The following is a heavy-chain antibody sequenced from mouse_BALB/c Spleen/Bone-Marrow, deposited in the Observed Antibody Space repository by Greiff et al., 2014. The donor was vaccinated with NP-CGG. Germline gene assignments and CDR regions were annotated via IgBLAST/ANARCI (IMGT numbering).Heavy chain of an antibody. CDR1: GFTFSSYA. CDR2: ISSGGSYT. Sequence: EVKLVESGGGLVKPGGSLKLSCAASGFTFSSYAMSWVRQTPEKRLEWVATISSGGSYTYYPDSVKGRFTISRDNAKNTLYLQMSSLRSEDTARYYCARPPYCGSSEWYCDVWGAGTTVTVSS. V-gene: IGHV5-9-3*01. CDR3: ARPPYCGSSEWYCDV. D-gene: IGHD1-1*01. J-gene: IGHJ1*01.